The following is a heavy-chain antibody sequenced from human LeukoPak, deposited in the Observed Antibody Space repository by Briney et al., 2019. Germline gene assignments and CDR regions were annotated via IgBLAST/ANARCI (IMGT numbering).Heavy chain of an antibody. J-gene: IGHJ2*01. CDR1: GFNFMNYA. D-gene: IGHD5-24*01. Sequence: PGGSLRLSCAASGFNFMNYAMSWVRQAPGKGLEWVSLIYIDGSTYYADSVKGRFTISRDNSKNTLYLQMNTLIGEDTAVFYCARAQGREKYFDLWGRGTLVTVSS. V-gene: IGHV3-66*01. CDR3: ARAQGREKYFDL. CDR2: IYIDGST.